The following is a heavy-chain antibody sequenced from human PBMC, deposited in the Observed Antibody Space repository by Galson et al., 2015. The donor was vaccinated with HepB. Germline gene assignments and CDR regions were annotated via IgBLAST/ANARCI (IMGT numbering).Heavy chain of an antibody. J-gene: IGHJ4*02. CDR1: GYTFTGYF. D-gene: IGHD3-3*01. V-gene: IGHV1-2*02. Sequence: SVKVSCKASGYTFTGYFIHWMRQAPGQGFEWMGWINPNNGDTKYAQKFQGRVAMTRDTSVTTLYMDLRQLKSNDTAVYYCARDYGVSDTGAVDFWGQGTLVTVSA. CDR3: ARDYGVSDTGAVDF. CDR2: INPNNGDT.